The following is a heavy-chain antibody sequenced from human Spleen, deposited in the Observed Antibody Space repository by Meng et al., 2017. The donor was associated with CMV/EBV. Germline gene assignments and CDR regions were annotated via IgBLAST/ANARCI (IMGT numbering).Heavy chain of an antibody. J-gene: IGHJ5*02. Sequence: GESLKISCAASGFTFSRYWMTWVRQAPGKGLEWVALMSYDGNVKYYADSVKGRFTISRDNSKNTVYLQMNSLRLEDTAVYYCARDAWGGYSYGPGGGWFDPWGQGALVTVSS. CDR2: MSYDGNVK. CDR1: GFTFSRYW. CDR3: ARDAWGGYSYGPGGGWFDP. V-gene: IGHV3-30-3*01. D-gene: IGHD5-18*01.